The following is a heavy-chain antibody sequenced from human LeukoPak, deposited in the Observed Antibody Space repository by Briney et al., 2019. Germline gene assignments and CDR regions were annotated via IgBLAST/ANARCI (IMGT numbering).Heavy chain of an antibody. CDR3: ARSAHSGYIDY. Sequence: PSETLSLTCAVYGGSFSGYYWSWIRQPPGKGLEWIGEINHSGSTNYNPSLKSRVTISVDTSKNQFSLKLSSVTAADTAVYYCARSAHSGYIDYWGQGPLVTVSS. CDR2: INHSGST. CDR1: GGSFSGYY. D-gene: IGHD3-22*01. V-gene: IGHV4-34*01. J-gene: IGHJ4*02.